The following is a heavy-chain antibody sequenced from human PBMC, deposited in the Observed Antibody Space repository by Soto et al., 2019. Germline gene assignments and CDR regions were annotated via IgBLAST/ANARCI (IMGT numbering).Heavy chain of an antibody. CDR1: GYSFTIYW. CDR3: ARPIYGDGYYFDY. J-gene: IGHJ4*02. Sequence: PGESLKISCKGSGYSFTIYWIGWVLQMPGKGLEWMGIIYPGDSDTRYSPSFQGQVTISADKSISTAYLQWSSLKASDTAMYYCARPIYGDGYYFDYWGQGTLVTVSS. CDR2: IYPGDSDT. D-gene: IGHD4-17*01. V-gene: IGHV5-51*01.